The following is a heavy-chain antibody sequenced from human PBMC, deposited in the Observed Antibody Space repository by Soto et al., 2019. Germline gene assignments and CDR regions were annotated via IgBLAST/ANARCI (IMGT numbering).Heavy chain of an antibody. CDR1: GFTFSSYA. V-gene: IGHV3-23*01. Sequence: GGSLRLSCAASGFTFSSYAMSWVRQAPGKGLEWVSAISGSGGSTYYADSGKGRFTISRDNSKNKLYLQMNSLRAEDTAVYYCAKDMREQLTLGYYYYYMDVWGKGTTVTVSS. J-gene: IGHJ6*03. CDR2: ISGSGGST. CDR3: AKDMREQLTLGYYYYYMDV. D-gene: IGHD6-13*01.